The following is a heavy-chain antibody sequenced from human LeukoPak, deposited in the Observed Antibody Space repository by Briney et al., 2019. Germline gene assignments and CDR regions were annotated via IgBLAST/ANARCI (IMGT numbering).Heavy chain of an antibody. D-gene: IGHD2-2*01. CDR2: IRDDGDNK. CDR3: AKGREKYCTSTSCYHDY. Sequence: GSLRLSCAASGFPFSSYGMHLVRQAPGKGLEWVAFIRDDGDNKYYADSVKGRFTISRDNSENTLYLQMNSLRVEDTAVYFCAKGREKYCTSTSCYHDYWGQGTLVTVSS. V-gene: IGHV3-30*02. J-gene: IGHJ4*02. CDR1: GFPFSSYG.